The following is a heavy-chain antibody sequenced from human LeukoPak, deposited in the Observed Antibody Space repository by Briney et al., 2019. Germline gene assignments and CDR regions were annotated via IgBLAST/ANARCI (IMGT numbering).Heavy chain of an antibody. J-gene: IGHJ4*02. CDR3: ARDGLHTAHFDY. D-gene: IGHD5-18*01. CDR1: GFRFSSYA. CDR2: ISGSGSST. V-gene: IGHV3-23*01. Sequence: GSLRLSCAASGFRFSSYAMNWVRQAPGKGLEWVSSISGSGSSTDYADSVKGRFTISRDNAKNSLYLQENSLRDDDTAVYYCARDGLHTAHFDYWGQGTLVTVSS.